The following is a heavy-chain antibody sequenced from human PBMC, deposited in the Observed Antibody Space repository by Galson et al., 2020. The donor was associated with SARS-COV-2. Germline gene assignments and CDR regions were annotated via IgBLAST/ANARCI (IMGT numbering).Heavy chain of an antibody. CDR2: ISAYNGHI. Sequence: GESLKISCKASGYTFSSYGISWVRQAPGQGLEWMGWISAYNGHINMAQKFQGRVIMTTDTSTNTAYMDLKSLRSDDTAVYFCARDVKYDFWSGYSVVDYDYYGMDVWGQGTTVTVSS. J-gene: IGHJ6*02. V-gene: IGHV1-18*01. CDR1: GYTFSSYG. D-gene: IGHD3-3*01. CDR3: ARDVKYDFWSGYSVVDYDYYGMDV.